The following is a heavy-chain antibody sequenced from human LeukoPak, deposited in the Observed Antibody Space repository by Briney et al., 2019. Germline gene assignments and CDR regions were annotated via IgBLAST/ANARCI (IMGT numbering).Heavy chain of an antibody. J-gene: IGHJ4*02. D-gene: IGHD3-3*01. CDR2: ISSSSSTI. V-gene: IGHV3-48*01. CDR1: GFTFSSYS. CDR3: VKEYHSRGFGAYFDY. Sequence: PGGSLRLSCAASGFTFSSYSMNWVRQAPGKGLEWVSYISSSSSTIYYADSVKGRFTISRDNSKNTLYLQMNSLRVEDTAVYYCVKEYHSRGFGAYFDYWGQGTLVTVSS.